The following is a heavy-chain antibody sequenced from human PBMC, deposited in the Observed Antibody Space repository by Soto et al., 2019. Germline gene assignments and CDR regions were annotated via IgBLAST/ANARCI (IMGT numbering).Heavy chain of an antibody. D-gene: IGHD3-22*01. V-gene: IGHV1-69*02. CDR1: GGTFSSYT. J-gene: IGHJ4*02. CDR2: IIPILGIA. CDR3: ARGKTYYYDSSGYSLFPFDH. Sequence: GASVKVSCKASGGTFSSYTISWVRQAPGQGLEWMGRIIPILGIANYAQKFQGRVTITADKSTSTAYMELSSLRSEDTAVYYSARGKTYYYDSSGYSLFPFDHWGQGTLVTVSS.